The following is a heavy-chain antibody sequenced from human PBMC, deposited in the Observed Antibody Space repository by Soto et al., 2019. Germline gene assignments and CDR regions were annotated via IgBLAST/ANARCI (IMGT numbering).Heavy chain of an antibody. J-gene: IGHJ4*02. Sequence: GGSLRLSCAASGFTFSSYAMNWVRQAPGKGLEWVANIKEDGTAKYYLDSVKGRLTVSRDNVKNSLYLQMNSLRAEDAAMYYCTTDRGYLTFDYWGPGTLVTVSS. CDR1: GFTFSSYA. CDR2: IKEDGTAK. CDR3: TTDRGYLTFDY. V-gene: IGHV3-7*01. D-gene: IGHD3-22*01.